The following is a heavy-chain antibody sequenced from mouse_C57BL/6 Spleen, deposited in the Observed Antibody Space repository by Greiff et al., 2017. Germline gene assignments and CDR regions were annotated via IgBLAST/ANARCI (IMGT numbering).Heavy chain of an antibody. V-gene: IGHV1-7*01. D-gene: IGHD1-1*01. CDR2: INPSSGYT. CDR3: ARVGGITTVVATDYAMDY. J-gene: IGHJ4*01. CDR1: GYTFTSYW. Sequence: VQLQQSGAELAKPGASVKLSCKASGYTFTSYWMHWVKQRPGQGLEWIGYINPSSGYTKYNQKFKDKATLTADKSSSTAYMQLSSLTYEDSAVYYCARVGGITTVVATDYAMDYWGQGTSVTVSS.